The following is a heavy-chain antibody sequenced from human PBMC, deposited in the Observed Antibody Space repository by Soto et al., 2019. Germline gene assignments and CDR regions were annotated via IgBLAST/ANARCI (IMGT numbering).Heavy chain of an antibody. CDR1: GYTFTSYG. V-gene: IGHV1-18*01. J-gene: IGHJ4*02. D-gene: IGHD3-10*01. CDR3: ARVWFGELSSDY. CDR2: INAYNGNT. Sequence: QVQLVQSGAEVKKPGASVKVSCKTSGYTFTSYGIIWVRQAPGQGLEWMGWINAYNGNTNYAQKFQGRVTMTTDTSTSTAYMELRSLRSDDTAVYYCARVWFGELSSDYWGQGTLVTVSS.